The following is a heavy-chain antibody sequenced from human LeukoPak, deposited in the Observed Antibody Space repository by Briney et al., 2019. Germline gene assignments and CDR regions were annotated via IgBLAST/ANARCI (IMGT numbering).Heavy chain of an antibody. D-gene: IGHD1-26*01. J-gene: IGHJ3*01. CDR3: TTWDGVD. CDR1: AFTFSNAL. Sequence: GGSLRLSCAASAFTFSNALMTWVRQAPGKGLECLGHIKSKSDGGTTDCAAPFKGRFTLSRDDSKNTLYLQMNSLKTEDSAVYYCTTWDGVDWGQGTMVTVSS. CDR2: IKSKSDGGTT. V-gene: IGHV3-15*01.